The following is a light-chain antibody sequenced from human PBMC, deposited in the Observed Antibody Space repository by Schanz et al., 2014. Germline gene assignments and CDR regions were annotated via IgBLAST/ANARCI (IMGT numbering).Light chain of an antibody. CDR2: GAS. V-gene: IGKV3-20*01. CDR3: HQYGSSPFT. Sequence: EIVLTQSPDTLSSSPGERVTLSCRASQSVNTYLAWYQQKAGQAPRLLVYGASSRASGIPDRFSGSGSGTDLTLTISRLEPEDFAVYYCHQYGSSPFTFGPGTTVDIK. CDR1: QSVNTY. J-gene: IGKJ3*01.